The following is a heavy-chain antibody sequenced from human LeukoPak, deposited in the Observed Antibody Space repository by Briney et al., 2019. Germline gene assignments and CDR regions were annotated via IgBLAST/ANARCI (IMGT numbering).Heavy chain of an antibody. CDR2: IYMSERT. CDR3: ARDESYPPMVPWLGSSGLYGRGVFDY. Sequence: PSETLSLTCTVSGGSISSNYWSWIRQPAGKGLEWIGRIYMSERTNYNPSLTSRVTMSVDTSKQQFSLTLRSVTVADTAVYYCARDESYPPMVPWLGSSGLYGRGVFDYWGQGALVTVSS. J-gene: IGHJ4*02. V-gene: IGHV4-4*07. CDR1: GGSISSNY. D-gene: IGHD6-19*01.